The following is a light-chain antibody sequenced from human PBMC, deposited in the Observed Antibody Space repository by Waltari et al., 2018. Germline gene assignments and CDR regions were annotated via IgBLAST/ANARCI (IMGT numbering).Light chain of an antibody. CDR1: STDIGSYDF. Sequence: QSALIQPASLSASPGQSITISCTGTSTDIGSYDFVSWHQQHPVKVPKLIIYDVDIRPSGISNRFSGSKSGNTASLTISGLQAEDDSDYYCSSFTTSKTRVFGGGTRVTVL. CDR2: DVD. CDR3: SSFTTSKTRV. V-gene: IGLV2-14*03. J-gene: IGLJ2*01.